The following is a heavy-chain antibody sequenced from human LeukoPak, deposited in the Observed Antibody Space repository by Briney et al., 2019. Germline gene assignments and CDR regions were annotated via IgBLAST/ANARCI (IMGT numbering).Heavy chain of an antibody. V-gene: IGHV1-18*04. CDR2: ISAYNGNT. CDR3: ARDYYGSGSYSLPVDY. D-gene: IGHD3-10*01. J-gene: IGHJ4*02. Sequence: GASVKVSRKASGYTFTSYGIRWVRQAPGQGLEWMGWISAYNGNTNYAQKLQGRVTMTTDTSTSTAYMELRSLRSDDTAVYYCARDYYGSGSYSLPVDYWGQGTLVTVSS. CDR1: GYTFTSYG.